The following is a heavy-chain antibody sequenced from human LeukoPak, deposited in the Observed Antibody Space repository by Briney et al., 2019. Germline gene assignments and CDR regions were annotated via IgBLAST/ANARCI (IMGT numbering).Heavy chain of an antibody. Sequence: PGESLRLSCAASGFTFSAYWMTWVRQAPGKGLAWVANIIEDGNLKYYVDSVKGRFTISRDNTKNSQYLQMKSLRADDTAVYCARVGKNGWDFDHWGQGTLVTVSS. D-gene: IGHD6-19*01. CDR2: IIEDGNLK. CDR1: GFTFSAYW. J-gene: IGHJ4*02. CDR3: ARVGKNGWDFDH. V-gene: IGHV3-7*01.